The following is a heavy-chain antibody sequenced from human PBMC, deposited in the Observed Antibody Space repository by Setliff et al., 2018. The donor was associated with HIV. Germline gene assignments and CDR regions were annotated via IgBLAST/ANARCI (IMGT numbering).Heavy chain of an antibody. J-gene: IGHJ6*02. CDR3: AREGITMVRGLIIHYYYSGMDV. Sequence: GGSLRLSCAASGFTSSSYSMNWVRQAPGKGLEWVSYISSSGATKDYADSVKGRLTISRDNAKKSLYLQMNSLRVEDTAVYYCAREGITMVRGLIIHYYYSGMDVWGQGTTVTVSS. CDR1: GFTSSSYS. CDR2: ISSSGATK. V-gene: IGHV3-48*04. D-gene: IGHD3-10*01.